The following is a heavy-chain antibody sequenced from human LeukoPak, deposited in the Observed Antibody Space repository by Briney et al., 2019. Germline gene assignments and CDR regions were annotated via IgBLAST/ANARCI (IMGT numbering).Heavy chain of an antibody. Sequence: SETLSLTCTVSGESISGFYWNWIRQPPGKGLEWIGYIYYSGSTNYNPSLKSRVTISVDTSKNQFSLKLSSVTAADTAVYYCARHMFNYDSSGYYNDAFDIWGQGTMVTVSS. CDR2: IYYSGST. CDR1: GESISGFY. CDR3: ARHMFNYDSSGYYNDAFDI. V-gene: IGHV4-59*08. D-gene: IGHD3-22*01. J-gene: IGHJ3*02.